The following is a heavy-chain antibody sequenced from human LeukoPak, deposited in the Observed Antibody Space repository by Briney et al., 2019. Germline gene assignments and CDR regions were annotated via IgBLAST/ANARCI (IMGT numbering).Heavy chain of an antibody. Sequence: PGGSLRLSCAASGFTFSNYWMHWVRQAPGKGLVWVSRISSSGNTRNYADSVKGRFTISRDNAESTLYLQMNSLRDDDTAVYYCARVLIQYSGSPGLPHYWGQGTLVTVSS. D-gene: IGHD1-26*01. J-gene: IGHJ4*02. V-gene: IGHV3-74*01. CDR3: ARVLIQYSGSPGLPHY. CDR1: GFTFSNYW. CDR2: ISSSGNTR.